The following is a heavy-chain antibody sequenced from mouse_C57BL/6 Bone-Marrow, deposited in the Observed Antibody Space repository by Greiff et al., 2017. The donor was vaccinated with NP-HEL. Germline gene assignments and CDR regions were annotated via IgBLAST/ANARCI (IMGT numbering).Heavy chain of an antibody. J-gene: IGHJ2*01. CDR1: GFSFNTYA. Sequence: GGGLVQPKGSLKLSCAASGFSFNTYAMNWVRQAPGKGLEWVARIRSKSNNYATYYADSVKDRFTISRDDSESMLYLQMNNLKTEDTAMYYCGRHGRLNYFDYWGQGTTLTVSS. V-gene: IGHV10-1*01. CDR2: IRSKSNNYAT. D-gene: IGHD3-2*02. CDR3: GRHGRLNYFDY.